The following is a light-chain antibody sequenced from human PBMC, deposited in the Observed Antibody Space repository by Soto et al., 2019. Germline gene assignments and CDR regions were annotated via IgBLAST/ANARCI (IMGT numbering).Light chain of an antibody. CDR2: CDS. J-gene: IGLJ2*01. CDR3: QVWDSSSDHVA. Sequence: SYELTQPPSVSVAPGKTARITCGGNNIGSKSVHWYQQKPGQAPVLVIYCDSDRPSGIPERFSGSNSGNTATLTISRVEAGDEADYYCQVWDSSSDHVAFGGGTKLTVL. V-gene: IGLV3-21*04. CDR1: NIGSKS.